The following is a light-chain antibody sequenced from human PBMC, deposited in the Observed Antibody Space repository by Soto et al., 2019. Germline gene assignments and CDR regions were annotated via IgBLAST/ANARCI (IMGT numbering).Light chain of an antibody. CDR1: SSNIGTNY. V-gene: IGLV1-47*01. Sequence: QSVLTQPPSTSGTPGQRVTISCSGSSSNIGTNYVYWYHQLPGTAPKLLIYRSNQRPSGVPDRFSGSKAGTSASLAISGLRSEDESDYYCASWDDSLGGLYVFGTGTKVTVL. J-gene: IGLJ1*01. CDR2: RSN. CDR3: ASWDDSLGGLYV.